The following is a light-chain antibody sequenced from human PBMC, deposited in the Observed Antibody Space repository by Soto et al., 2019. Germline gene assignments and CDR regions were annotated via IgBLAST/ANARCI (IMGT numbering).Light chain of an antibody. V-gene: IGKV3-20*01. Sequence: EIVLTQSPGTLSLSPGERATLSFRASQSVSSSYLAWYQQKPGQAPRLLIYGASIRDTGLPDRFSGSGSGTDFTLTISRLEPEDFAVYYCQQYGSSPGTFGQGTKVDIK. CDR1: QSVSSSY. CDR2: GAS. CDR3: QQYGSSPGT. J-gene: IGKJ1*01.